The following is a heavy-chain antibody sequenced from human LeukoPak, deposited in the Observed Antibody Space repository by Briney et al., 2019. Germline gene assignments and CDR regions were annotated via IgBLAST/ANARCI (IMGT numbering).Heavy chain of an antibody. D-gene: IGHD2-15*01. CDR3: ARDTGYCSGGSCLIFDY. J-gene: IGHJ4*02. Sequence: GGSLRLSCAASVFTFSSYAMSWVRQAPGKGLEWVSAISGSGGSTYYADSVKGRFTISRDNSRNTLYLQMNSLRAEDTAVYYCARDTGYCSGGSCLIFDYWGQGTLVTVSS. CDR2: ISGSGGST. CDR1: VFTFSSYA. V-gene: IGHV3-23*01.